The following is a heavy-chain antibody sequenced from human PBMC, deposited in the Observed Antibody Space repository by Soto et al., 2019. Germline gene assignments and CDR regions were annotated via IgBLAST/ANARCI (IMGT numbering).Heavy chain of an antibody. D-gene: IGHD3-9*01. CDR2: VYYSGST. Sequence: SETMSLTCTVSGCSVNSSSYYWGWVRPPPGKGLEWIGSVYYSGSTYYNPSLESRVTISVDKSKNQFSLKLMSLSAADTAVYYCGRLEGLATISYYFDYWGQGALVTVSS. J-gene: IGHJ4*02. CDR1: GCSVNSSSYY. CDR3: GRLEGLATISYYFDY. V-gene: IGHV4-39*01.